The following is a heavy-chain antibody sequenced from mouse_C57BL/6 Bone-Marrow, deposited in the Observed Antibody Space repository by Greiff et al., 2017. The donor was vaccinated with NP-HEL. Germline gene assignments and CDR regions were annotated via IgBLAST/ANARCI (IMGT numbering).Heavy chain of an antibody. V-gene: IGHV5-12*01. Sequence: DVKLVESGGGLVQPGGSLKLSCAASGFTFSDYYMYWVRQTPEKRLEWVAYISNGGGSTYYPDTVKGRFTISRDNAKNTLYLQMSRLKSEDTAMYYCARLEDYWGQGTSVTVSS. CDR1: GFTFSDYY. J-gene: IGHJ4*01. CDR3: ARLEDY. CDR2: ISNGGGST.